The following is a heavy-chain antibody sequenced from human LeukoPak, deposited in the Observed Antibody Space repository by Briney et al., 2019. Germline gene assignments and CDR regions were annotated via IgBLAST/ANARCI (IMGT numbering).Heavy chain of an antibody. CDR3: ATSRWGSGSSGFNYFCAY. D-gene: IGHD1-26*01. CDR1: GGSISSSSYY. Sequence: SETLSLTCTGSGGSISSSSYYWRGIRQPPGKGREWIASIYYSGSTYYIPSLNRRVTISVDTSKNQVPLKRSSVTDADTAVYYCATSRWGSGSSGFNYFCAYGGQGTLVTVSS. J-gene: IGHJ4*02. V-gene: IGHV4-39*06. CDR2: IYYSGST.